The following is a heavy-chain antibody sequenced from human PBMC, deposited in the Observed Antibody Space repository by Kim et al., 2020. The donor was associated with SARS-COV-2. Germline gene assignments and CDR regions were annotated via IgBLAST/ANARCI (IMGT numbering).Heavy chain of an antibody. CDR1: GFTFGDYA. CDR2: IRSKAYGGTT. Sequence: GGSLRLSCTASGFTFGDYAMSWVRQAPGKGLEWVGFIRSKAYGGTTEYAASVKGRFTISRDDSKSIAYLQMNSLKTEDTAVYYCTRAHNIGSWAYYCYYYMDVWGKGTTVTVSS. J-gene: IGHJ6*03. V-gene: IGHV3-49*04. CDR3: TRAHNIGSWAYYCYYYMDV. D-gene: IGHD1-26*01.